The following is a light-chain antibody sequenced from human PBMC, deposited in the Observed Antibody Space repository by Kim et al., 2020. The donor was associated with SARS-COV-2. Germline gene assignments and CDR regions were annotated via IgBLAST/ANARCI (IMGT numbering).Light chain of an antibody. CDR3: QIWATGIHV. CDR1: SGHSSYA. CDR2: LNSDGSH. Sequence: QLVLTQSPSASASLGASIKLACTLSSGHSSYAIAWHQQQPGMGPRFLMKLNSDGSHTKGDGIPDRFSGSSSGAERYLTISSLQSEDEADYYCQIWATGIHVFGTGTKVTVL. V-gene: IGLV4-69*01. J-gene: IGLJ1*01.